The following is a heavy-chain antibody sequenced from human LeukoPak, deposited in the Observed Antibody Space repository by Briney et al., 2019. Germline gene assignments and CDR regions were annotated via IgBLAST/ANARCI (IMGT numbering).Heavy chain of an antibody. CDR2: IIPIFGIA. CDR3: ARGNRHYYYYYYMDV. J-gene: IGHJ6*03. V-gene: IGHV1-69*13. Sequence: ASVKVSCKASGGTFSSYAISWVRQAPGQGLEWMGGIIPIFGIANYAQKFQGRVTITADESTSTAYMELSSLRPEDAAVYYCARGNRHYYYYYYMDVWGKGTTVTVSS. CDR1: GGTFSSYA. D-gene: IGHD1-14*01.